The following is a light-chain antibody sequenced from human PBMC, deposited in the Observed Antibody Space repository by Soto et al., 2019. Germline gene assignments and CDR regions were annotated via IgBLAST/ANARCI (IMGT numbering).Light chain of an antibody. CDR3: IHGIQPSRP. Sequence: DIVLTQSPLSLPVTPGEPASISCRSSQSLLHSNGNIYLDWYLQKPGQSPQLLIDLGSIRASGVPDRFSGSGSGTDFTLKITRVEAEDVGYCYCIHGIQPSRPFGRGTELDI. CDR1: QSLLHSNGNIY. J-gene: IGKJ1*01. V-gene: IGKV2-28*01. CDR2: LGS.